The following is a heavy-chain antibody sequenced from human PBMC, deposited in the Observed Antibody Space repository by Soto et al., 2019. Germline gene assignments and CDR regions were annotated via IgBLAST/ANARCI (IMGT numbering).Heavy chain of an antibody. Sequence: TLSLTGTVSGGSISSGGYYWSWIRQRPGKVLEWMGYIYYSGSTYYNPCLKSRVTISVDTSKNQFSLKLSSVTAADTAVYYCAGTSGYSYVGPFDYWGQGTLVTVSS. V-gene: IGHV4-31*03. CDR2: IYYSGST. CDR3: AGTSGYSYVGPFDY. CDR1: GGSISSGGYY. D-gene: IGHD5-18*01. J-gene: IGHJ4*02.